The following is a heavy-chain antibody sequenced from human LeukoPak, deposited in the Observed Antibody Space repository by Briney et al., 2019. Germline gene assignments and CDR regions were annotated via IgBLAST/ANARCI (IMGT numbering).Heavy chain of an antibody. V-gene: IGHV1-2*02. Sequence: ASLKVSSKASGYTFTDYYIHWVRQAPGQGLEWMGWINPDSGDTAYAQEFQGRVTMTMATSLSTKYMDLRRLRSDDTAVYYCARGAKAYWGQGRLVTVSS. CDR1: GYTFTDYY. CDR3: ARGAKAY. CDR2: INPDSGDT. J-gene: IGHJ4*02.